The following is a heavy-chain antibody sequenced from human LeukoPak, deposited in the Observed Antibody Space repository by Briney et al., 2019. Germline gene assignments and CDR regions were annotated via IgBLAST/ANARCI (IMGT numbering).Heavy chain of an antibody. Sequence: SETLSLTCTVSGGSISSYYWSWIRQPAGKGLEWIGRIYTSGRTNYNPPLKSRFTMSIDTSKNQFSLKLSSVTAADTAVYYCARQGGGFWYFDLWGRGTLVTVSS. CDR2: IYTSGRT. CDR3: ARQGGGFWYFDL. D-gene: IGHD6-25*01. J-gene: IGHJ2*01. V-gene: IGHV4-4*07. CDR1: GGSISSYY.